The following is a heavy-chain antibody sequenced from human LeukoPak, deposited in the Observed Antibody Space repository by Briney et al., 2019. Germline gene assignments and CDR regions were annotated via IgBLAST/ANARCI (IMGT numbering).Heavy chain of an antibody. V-gene: IGHV4-4*02. Sequence: GSLRLSCAASGFTVSNNFMTWVRQAPGKGLEWIGSIYHSGSTNYNPSLKSRVTISVDTSKNQFSLKLSSVTAADTAVYYCARRNYYGSGSGAREFDYWGQGTLVTVSS. J-gene: IGHJ4*02. CDR1: GFTVSNNF. CDR2: IYHSGST. D-gene: IGHD3-10*01. CDR3: ARRNYYGSGSGAREFDY.